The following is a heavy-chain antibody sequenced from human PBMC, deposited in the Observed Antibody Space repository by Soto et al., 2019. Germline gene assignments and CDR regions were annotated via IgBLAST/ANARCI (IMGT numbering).Heavy chain of an antibody. D-gene: IGHD5-12*01. J-gene: IGHJ6*02. V-gene: IGHV4-61*01. CDR1: GDSGASCSHY. CDR3: ARVPVEMATIGYYYSYGVDV. Sequence: PSETLSHTCTASGDSGASCSHYWSWSRKPTGKGLEYIGYIFYSENTSYHPSLKSRVTISVDTSKNQFSLKLSSVTAADTALYYCARVPVEMATIGYYYSYGVDVWGQGTTVTVSS. CDR2: IFYSENT.